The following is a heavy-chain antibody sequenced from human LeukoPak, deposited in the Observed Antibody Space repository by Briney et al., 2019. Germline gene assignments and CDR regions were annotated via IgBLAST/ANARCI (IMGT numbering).Heavy chain of an antibody. CDR2: MNPNSGNT. J-gene: IGHJ4*02. D-gene: IGHD1-26*01. CDR3: ARGPKWTGSYYYFDY. V-gene: IGHV1-8*01. CDR1: GYTFPSYA. Sequence: ASVKVSCKTSGYTFPSYAINWVRQAPGQGLEWMGWMNPNSGNTGYTQKFQGRVTISRNTSITTAYMELSSLRSEDTGVYCCARGPKWTGSYYYFDYWGQGTLVTVSS.